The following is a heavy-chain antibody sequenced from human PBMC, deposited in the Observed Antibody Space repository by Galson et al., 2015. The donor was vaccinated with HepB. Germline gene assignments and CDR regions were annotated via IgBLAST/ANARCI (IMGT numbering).Heavy chain of an antibody. CDR2: IKSKTDGGTT. V-gene: IGHV3-15*01. CDR3: TTTDHSSGWYWWYYYDSSGRGSAGFQH. J-gene: IGHJ1*01. D-gene: IGHD3-22*01. CDR1: GFTFSSYA. Sequence: SLRLSCAASGFTFSSYAMHWVRQAPGEGLEWVGRIKSKTDGGTTDYAAPVKGRFTISRDDSKNTLYLQMNSLKTEDTAVYYCTTTDHSSGWYWWYYYDSSGRGSAGFQHWGQGTLVTVSS.